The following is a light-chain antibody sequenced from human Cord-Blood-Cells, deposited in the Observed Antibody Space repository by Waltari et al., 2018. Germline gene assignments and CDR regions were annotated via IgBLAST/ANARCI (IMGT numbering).Light chain of an antibody. J-gene: IGKJ4*01. Sequence: DIQMTQSPSSLSASVGARVTITCRASQSISSYLNWYQQKPGKAPKLLIYAASSLQSGVPSRFSGSGSGTDFTLTISSLQPEDFATYYCQQSYNTPLLTFGGGTKVEIK. CDR2: AAS. CDR1: QSISSY. V-gene: IGKV1-39*01. CDR3: QQSYNTPLLT.